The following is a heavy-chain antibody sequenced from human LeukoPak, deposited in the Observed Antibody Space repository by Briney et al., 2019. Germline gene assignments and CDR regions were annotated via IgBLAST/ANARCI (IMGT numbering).Heavy chain of an antibody. CDR1: GGTFSSYA. CDR3: ARAVSGPVGAFDI. CDR2: IIPIFGTA. V-gene: IGHV1-69*05. Sequence: SVKVSCKASGGTFSSYAISWVRQAPGQGLEWMGRIIPIFGTANYAQKFQGRVTITTDESTSTAYMELSSLRSEDTAVYHCARAVSGPVGAFDIWGQGTMVTVSS. D-gene: IGHD2-15*01. J-gene: IGHJ3*02.